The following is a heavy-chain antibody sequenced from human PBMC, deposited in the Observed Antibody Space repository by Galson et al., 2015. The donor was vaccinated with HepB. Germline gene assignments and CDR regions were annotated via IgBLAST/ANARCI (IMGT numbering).Heavy chain of an antibody. V-gene: IGHV3-21*01. CDR3: ARDGPEYFDWLLSGHYGMDV. CDR2: ISSSSSYI. Sequence: SLRLSCAASGFTFSSYSMNWVRQAPGKGLEWVSSISSSSSYIYYADSVKGRFTISRDNAKNSLHLQMNSLRAEDTAVYYCARDGPEYFDWLLSGHYGMDVWGQGTTVTVSS. CDR1: GFTFSSYS. D-gene: IGHD3-9*01. J-gene: IGHJ6*02.